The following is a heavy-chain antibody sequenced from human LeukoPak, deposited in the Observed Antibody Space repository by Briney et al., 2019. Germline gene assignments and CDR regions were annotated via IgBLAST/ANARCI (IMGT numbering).Heavy chain of an antibody. D-gene: IGHD2-15*01. CDR3: ARDRHDYSLDY. Sequence: PSQTLSLTCTVPGGSISSGGYYWRWIRQHPGKGLEWIGYIYYSGSTYYNPSLKSRVTISVDTSKNQFSLKLSSVTAADTAVYYCARDRHDYSLDYWGQGTLVTVSS. V-gene: IGHV4-31*03. CDR1: GGSISSGGYY. CDR2: IYYSGST. J-gene: IGHJ4*02.